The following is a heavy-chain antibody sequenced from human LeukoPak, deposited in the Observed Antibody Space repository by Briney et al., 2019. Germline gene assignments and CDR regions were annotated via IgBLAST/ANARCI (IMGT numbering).Heavy chain of an antibody. CDR2: IYYSGST. CDR1: GGSISSSSYY. V-gene: IGHV4-39*07. Sequence: SETLSLTCTVSGGSISSSSYYWGWIRQPPGKGLEWIGSIYYSGSTYYNPSLKSRVTISVDTSKNQFSLKLRSVTAADTAVYYCARAYGYSGSFGAFDIWGQGTMVTVSS. J-gene: IGHJ3*02. CDR3: ARAYGYSGSFGAFDI. D-gene: IGHD1-26*01.